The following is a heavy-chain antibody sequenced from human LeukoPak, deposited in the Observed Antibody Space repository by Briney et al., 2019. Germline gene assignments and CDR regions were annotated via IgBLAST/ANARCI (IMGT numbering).Heavy chain of an antibody. CDR1: GYTLDRFG. V-gene: IGHV1-18*01. J-gene: IGHJ4*02. CDR2: INPYNGKT. D-gene: IGHD6-13*01. Sequence: ASVTVSCQASGYTLDRFGISWVRQAPGIGLEWLGWINPYNGKTIFVEKFQGRVTLTTDTSTNTVYMELTSLRSDDTAVYFCARDTPQHLKRFDYWGQGTLVTVSS. CDR3: ARDTPQHLKRFDY.